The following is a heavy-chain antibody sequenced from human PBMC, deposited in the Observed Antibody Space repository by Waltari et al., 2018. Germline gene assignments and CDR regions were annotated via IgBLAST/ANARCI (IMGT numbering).Heavy chain of an antibody. J-gene: IGHJ4*02. Sequence: QVQLVQSGAEVKKPGSSVKVSCKASGGTFSRYTISWVRQAPGPGLEWMGRIIPILGIANYAQKFQGRVTITADKSTSTAYMELSSLRSEDTAVYYCARDSPYYYDSSGYYFDYWGQGTLVTVSS. CDR2: IIPILGIA. V-gene: IGHV1-69*08. CDR3: ARDSPYYYDSSGYYFDY. D-gene: IGHD3-22*01. CDR1: GGTFSRYT.